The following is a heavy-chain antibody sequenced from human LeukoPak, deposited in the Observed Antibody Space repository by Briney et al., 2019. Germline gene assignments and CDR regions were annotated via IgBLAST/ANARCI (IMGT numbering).Heavy chain of an antibody. CDR2: ISSSSSYI. J-gene: IGHJ4*02. CDR3: AREAYSSGRPGFGVYVKN. D-gene: IGHD6-19*01. Sequence: MPGGSLRLSCAASGFTFSSYSMNWVRQAPGKGLEWVSSISSSSSYIYYADSVKGRFTISRDNAKNSLYLQMNSLRAEDTAVYYCAREAYSSGRPGFGVYVKNWGQGTLVTVSS. V-gene: IGHV3-21*01. CDR1: GFTFSSYS.